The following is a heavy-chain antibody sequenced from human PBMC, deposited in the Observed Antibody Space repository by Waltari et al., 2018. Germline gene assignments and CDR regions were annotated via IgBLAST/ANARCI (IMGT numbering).Heavy chain of an antibody. J-gene: IGHJ4*02. CDR1: GFGFSDYF. V-gene: IGHV3-11*01. CDR3: ARVREQNNDFWNGYSFYFDH. D-gene: IGHD3-3*01. Sequence: QVQLVESGGGLVNPGGSLRLSCAASGFGFSDYFMNWIRQAPGKGLEWVAYISSRDDIIYHADSVRGRFTISRDSAKNSLFLQMKGLRAEDTAVYYCARVREQNNDFWNGYSFYFDHWGQGALVTVSS. CDR2: ISSRDDII.